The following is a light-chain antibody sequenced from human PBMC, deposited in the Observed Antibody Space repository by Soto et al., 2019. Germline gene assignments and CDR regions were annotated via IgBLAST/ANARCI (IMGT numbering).Light chain of an antibody. CDR1: QSISSW. CDR2: KAS. J-gene: IGKJ1*01. Sequence: DIQMTQSPSTLSASVGDRVTITCRASQSISSWLTWYQQKAGQAPKLLIYKASIVESGVPSRFSGGGSGTEFTLTISSLQPADSATYYCQQYSYFATFGQGTRVEVK. CDR3: QQYSYFAT. V-gene: IGKV1-5*03.